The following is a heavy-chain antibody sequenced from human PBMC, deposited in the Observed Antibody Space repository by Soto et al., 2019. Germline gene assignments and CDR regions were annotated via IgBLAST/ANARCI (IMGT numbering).Heavy chain of an antibody. D-gene: IGHD3-10*01. Sequence: EVQLVESGGGLVQPGGSLRLSCAASGFTFSSYSMNWVRQAPGKGLEWVSYISSSSSTIYYADSVKGRFTISRDNAKNSLYLQMNSLRAEDTAVYYCARETYGSGSYYNVFDYWGQGTLVTVSS. CDR3: ARETYGSGSYYNVFDY. CDR1: GFTFSSYS. V-gene: IGHV3-48*01. CDR2: ISSSSSTI. J-gene: IGHJ4*02.